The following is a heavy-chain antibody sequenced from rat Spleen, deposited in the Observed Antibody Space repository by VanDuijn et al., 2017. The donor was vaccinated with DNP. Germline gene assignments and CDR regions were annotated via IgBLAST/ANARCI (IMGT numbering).Heavy chain of an antibody. Sequence: EVQLVESGGGFVQPGRSLKLSCAASGFIFSDYYMAWVRQAPTKGPEWVASISNDGGTTYYRDSVRGRFTVSKDNTKSTLYLQMDSLRSEDTATYYCSTLNYYASLSGYFDYWGQGVMVTVSS. D-gene: IGHD1-12*01. V-gene: IGHV5-20*01. CDR1: GFIFSDYY. J-gene: IGHJ2*01. CDR2: ISNDGGTT. CDR3: STLNYYASLSGYFDY.